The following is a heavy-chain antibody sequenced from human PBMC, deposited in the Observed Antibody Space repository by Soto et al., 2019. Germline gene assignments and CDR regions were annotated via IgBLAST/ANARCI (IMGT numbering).Heavy chain of an antibody. CDR1: GYTFTSYG. CDR2: ISAYNGNT. Sequence: ASVKVSFKASGYTFTSYGISWLRQAPGQGLEWMGWISAYNGNTNYAQKLQGRVTMTTDTSTSTAYMELRSLRSDDTAVYYCARDLGAAAGVYFDLWGRGTLVTVSS. V-gene: IGHV1-18*04. CDR3: ARDLGAAAGVYFDL. D-gene: IGHD6-13*01. J-gene: IGHJ2*01.